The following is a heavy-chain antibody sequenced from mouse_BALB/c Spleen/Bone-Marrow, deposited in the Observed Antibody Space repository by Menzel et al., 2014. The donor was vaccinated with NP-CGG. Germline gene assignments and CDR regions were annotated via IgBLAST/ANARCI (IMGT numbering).Heavy chain of an antibody. Sequence: EVQLQQSGTVLARPGASVKMSCKASGYTFTSYWMHWVKQRPGQGLEWIGAIYPGNSDTSYNQKFKGKANLTAVTSTSTAYMDLSSLTNEDSAVYYCTRGITTVVATRAMDYWGQGTSVTVSS. J-gene: IGHJ4*01. D-gene: IGHD1-1*01. V-gene: IGHV1-5*01. CDR3: TRGITTVVATRAMDY. CDR2: IYPGNSDT. CDR1: GYTFTSYW.